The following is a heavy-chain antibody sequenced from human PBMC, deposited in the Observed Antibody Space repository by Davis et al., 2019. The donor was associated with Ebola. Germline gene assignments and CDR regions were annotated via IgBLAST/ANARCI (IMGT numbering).Heavy chain of an antibody. Sequence: SETLSLTCFVSGASISNSSYYWGWIRQSPGKGLEWIGDVYYSGSTYYNPSLTSRVTISVDMSKNQFSLRLSSVTAADTAVYYCARLDGDYGDYPDNWGQGTLVTVSS. CDR3: ARLDGDYGDYPDN. CDR2: VYYSGST. D-gene: IGHD4-17*01. J-gene: IGHJ4*02. V-gene: IGHV4-39*01. CDR1: GASISNSSYY.